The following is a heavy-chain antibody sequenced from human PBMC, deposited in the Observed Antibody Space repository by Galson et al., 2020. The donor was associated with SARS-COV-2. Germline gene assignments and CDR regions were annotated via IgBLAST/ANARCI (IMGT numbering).Heavy chain of an antibody. CDR3: ARATYDFWSGLSGYYYYYYYMDV. V-gene: IGHV2-5*02. Sequence: KMSGPTLVKPTQTLTPTCNFSGFSLSTSGVDVAWIRQPPGKALEWLALIYWDDDKRYRPSLKSRLTITKDTSKNQVVLTMTNMDPVDTATYYCARATYDFWSGLSGYYYYYYYMDVWGKGTTVTVSS. CDR1: GFSLSTSGVD. J-gene: IGHJ6*03. D-gene: IGHD3-3*01. CDR2: IYWDDDK.